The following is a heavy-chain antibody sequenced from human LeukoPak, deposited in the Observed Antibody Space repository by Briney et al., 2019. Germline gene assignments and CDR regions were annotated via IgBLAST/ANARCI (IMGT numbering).Heavy chain of an antibody. V-gene: IGHV3-21*01. CDR3: ARLKWAGAYGDPYGALDY. CDR2: ISSSSSYI. D-gene: IGHD4-17*01. CDR1: GFTFSSYS. Sequence: GGSLRFSCAASGFTFSSYSMNWVRQAPGKGREWVASISSSSSYIYYADSVKGRFTISRDNAKNSLYLQMNSLRAEDTAVYYCARLKWAGAYGDPYGALDYWGQGTLVTVSS. J-gene: IGHJ4*02.